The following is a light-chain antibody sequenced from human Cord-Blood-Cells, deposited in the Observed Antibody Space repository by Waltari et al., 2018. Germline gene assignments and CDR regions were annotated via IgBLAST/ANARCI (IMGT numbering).Light chain of an antibody. Sequence: DIQMTQSPSSLSASVGDRVTLTCRASQGISNSLAWYQQKPGKAPKLLLYAASRLESGVPSRFSVSGSGTDYSLTISSLQPEDFATYYCQQYYSTPTFGQGTKVEIK. CDR1: QGISNS. J-gene: IGKJ1*01. CDR2: AAS. V-gene: IGKV1-NL1*01. CDR3: QQYYSTPT.